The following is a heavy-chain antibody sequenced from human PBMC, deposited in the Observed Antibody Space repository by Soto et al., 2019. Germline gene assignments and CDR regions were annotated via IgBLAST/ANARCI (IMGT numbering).Heavy chain of an antibody. CDR3: ARRERYYGSPGWFDP. CDR1: GGSISSFTYY. CDR2: VYYNENT. Sequence: PSETLSLTCSVSGGSISSFTYYWGWIRQPPGKGLEWIGTVYYNENTYYNPSLKSRVTITVDTAKNQFSLNLRSVTAADTAMYFCARRERYYGSPGWFDPWGPGTRVTVSS. D-gene: IGHD3-10*01. J-gene: IGHJ5*02. V-gene: IGHV4-39*01.